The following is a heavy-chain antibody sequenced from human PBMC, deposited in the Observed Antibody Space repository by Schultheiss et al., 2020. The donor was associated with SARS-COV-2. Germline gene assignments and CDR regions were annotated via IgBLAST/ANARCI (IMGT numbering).Heavy chain of an antibody. D-gene: IGHD1-7*01. CDR2: INHSGST. CDR1: GFTFSSYS. V-gene: IGHV4-34*01. Sequence: GSLRLSCAASGFTFSSYSMNWVRQPPGKGLEWIGEINHSGSTNYNPSLKSRVTISVDTSKNQFSLRLSSVTAADTAVYYCARESEGTNWYFDLWGRGTLVTVSS. J-gene: IGHJ2*01. CDR3: ARESEGTNWYFDL.